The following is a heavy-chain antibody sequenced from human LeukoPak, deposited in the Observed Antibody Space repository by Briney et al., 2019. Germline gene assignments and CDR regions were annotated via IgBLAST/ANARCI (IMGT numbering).Heavy chain of an antibody. CDR1: GFTFSDYY. CDR2: ISSSGSTI. V-gene: IGHV3-11*04. J-gene: IGHJ4*02. D-gene: IGHD6-13*01. Sequence: GGSLRLSCAASGFTFSDYYMSWIRQAPGKGLEWVSYISSSGSTIYYADSVKGRFTISRDNSKNTLYLQMNSLRAEDTAVYYCARGRGISSWYVDYWGQGTLVSVSS. CDR3: ARGRGISSWYVDY.